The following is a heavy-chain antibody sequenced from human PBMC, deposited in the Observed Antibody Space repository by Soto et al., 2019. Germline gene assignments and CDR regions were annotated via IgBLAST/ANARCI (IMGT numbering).Heavy chain of an antibody. CDR3: ARLEYSGYDLDETTDY. CDR2: MNPNSGNT. Sequence: QVQLVQSGAEVKKPGASVKVSCKASGYTFTSYDINWVRQATGQGLEWMGWMNPNSGNTGYEQKFEGRVTTTKNTYIKTAYIALSSLRSEDTGVYDCARLEYSGYDLDETTDYWGQGTLVTVSS. V-gene: IGHV1-8*01. D-gene: IGHD5-12*01. CDR1: GYTFTSYD. J-gene: IGHJ4*02.